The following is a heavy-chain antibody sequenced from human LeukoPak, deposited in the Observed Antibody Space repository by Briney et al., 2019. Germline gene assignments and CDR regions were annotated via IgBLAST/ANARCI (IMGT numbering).Heavy chain of an antibody. J-gene: IGHJ4*02. D-gene: IGHD5-12*01. V-gene: IGHV3-33*03. CDR2: IWYDGSNK. CDR3: AKGAYDYIEIGYFDS. Sequence: PGGSLRLSCAASGFTFSSYGMHWVRQAPGKGLEWVAVIWYDGSNKYYGGSVKGRFAISRDNSKNTVFLQMNSLRAEDTAIYYCAKGAYDYIEIGYFDSWGQGTLVTVSS. CDR1: GFTFSSYG.